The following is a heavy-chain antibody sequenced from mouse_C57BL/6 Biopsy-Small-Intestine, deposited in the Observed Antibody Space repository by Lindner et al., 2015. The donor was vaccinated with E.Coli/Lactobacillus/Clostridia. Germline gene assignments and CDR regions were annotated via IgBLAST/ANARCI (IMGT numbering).Heavy chain of an antibody. CDR3: ASIRTGYSSGGYTSHINHYGLDV. CDR2: IVPMVGLE. CDR1: GGTFSNYI. V-gene: IGHV1-77*01. J-gene: IGHJ1*01. D-gene: IGHD1-1*01. Sequence: SVKVSCKASGGTFSNYIISWVRQAPGEGLEWMGRIVPMVGLENYAQKFQGRVTITADKSTGTAYMELNSLRSEDTAVYFCASIRTGYSSGGYTSHINHYGLDVWGQGTLVTVSS.